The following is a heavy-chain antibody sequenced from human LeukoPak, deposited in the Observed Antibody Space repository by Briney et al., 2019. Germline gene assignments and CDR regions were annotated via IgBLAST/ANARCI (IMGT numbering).Heavy chain of an antibody. D-gene: IGHD6-6*01. Sequence: ASVKVSCKASGGTFSSYAISWVRQAPGQGLEWMGGIIPIFGTANYAQKFQGRVTITADESTSTAYMGLSSLRSEDTAVYYCARQNVEYSSSFDYWGQGTLVTVSS. CDR3: ARQNVEYSSSFDY. CDR1: GGTFSSYA. J-gene: IGHJ4*02. CDR2: IIPIFGTA. V-gene: IGHV1-69*13.